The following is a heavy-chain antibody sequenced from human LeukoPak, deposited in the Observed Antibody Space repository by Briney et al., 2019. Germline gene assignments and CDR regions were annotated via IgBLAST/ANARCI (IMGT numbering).Heavy chain of an antibody. CDR1: GGAPSGYY. CDR3: ARTRDGYLRY. D-gene: IGHD5-24*01. J-gene: IGHJ4*02. CDR2: IDHRGST. V-gene: IGHV4-34*01. Sequence: SETLSLTCAAYGGAPSGYYCTWIRQPPGKGLEWIGEIDHRGSTHYNPSLQSRVTISIDTSKDQFSLKVNSVTAADTALYYCARTRDGYLRYWSQGGLVTVSS.